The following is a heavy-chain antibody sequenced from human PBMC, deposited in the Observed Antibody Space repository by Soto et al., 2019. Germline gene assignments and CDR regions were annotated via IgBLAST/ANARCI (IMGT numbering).Heavy chain of an antibody. CDR1: GFTFSSYA. Sequence: EVQLLESGGGLVQPGGSLRLSCAASGFTFSSYAMSWVRQAPGKGLEWVSAISGSGGSTYYPDSLRGRFTISRDNSKNTLYLQMSSLRGEDTAVYYCVKPSGWYPDYWGQGTHVTVSS. CDR3: VKPSGWYPDY. J-gene: IGHJ4*02. D-gene: IGHD6-19*01. CDR2: ISGSGGST. V-gene: IGHV3-23*01.